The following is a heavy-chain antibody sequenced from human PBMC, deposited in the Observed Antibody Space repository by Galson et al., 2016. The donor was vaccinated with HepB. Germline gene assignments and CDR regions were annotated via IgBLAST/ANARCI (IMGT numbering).Heavy chain of an antibody. CDR2: ISSAISTI. CDR1: GFTFSSYS. D-gene: IGHD5-18*01. CDR3: AREKTATIDY. J-gene: IGHJ4*02. V-gene: IGHV3-48*02. Sequence: SLRLSCAASGFTFSSYSMNWVRRAPGKGLEWVSYISSAISTIYYADSVKGRFTISRDNAKDSIYLQMNSLRDEDTAVYYCAREKTATIDYWGQGTLVTVSS.